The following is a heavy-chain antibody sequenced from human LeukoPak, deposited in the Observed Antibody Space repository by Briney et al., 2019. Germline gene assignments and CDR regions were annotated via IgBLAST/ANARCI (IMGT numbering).Heavy chain of an antibody. D-gene: IGHD1-1*01. CDR3: TRGTGTTFDY. CDR1: GFTFSSSW. CDR2: LDGEGSTS. J-gene: IGHJ4*02. V-gene: IGHV3-74*01. Sequence: SGGSLRLSCAASGFTFSSSWMHWVRHAPGKGLVWVSRLDGEGSTSSYADSVKGRFTISRDNARNTLYLQMSSLRAEDTAVYYCTRGTGTTFDYWGQGTLVTVSS.